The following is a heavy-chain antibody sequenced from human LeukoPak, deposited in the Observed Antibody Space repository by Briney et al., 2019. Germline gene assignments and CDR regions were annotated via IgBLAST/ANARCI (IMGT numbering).Heavy chain of an antibody. V-gene: IGHV4-59*01. CDR3: ARDRANWYFDL. J-gene: IGHJ2*01. Sequence: TSETLSLTCTVSGGSISNYFWSCIRQPPGKGLEWIGYIYYSGSTNYNPSLKSRVTISVDTSKNQFSLNLSSVTAADTAVYYCARDRANWYFDLWGRGTLVTVSS. CDR1: GGSISNYF. CDR2: IYYSGST.